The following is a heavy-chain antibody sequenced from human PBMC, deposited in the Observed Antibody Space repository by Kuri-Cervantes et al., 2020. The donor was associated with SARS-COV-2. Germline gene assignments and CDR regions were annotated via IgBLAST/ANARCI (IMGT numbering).Heavy chain of an antibody. D-gene: IGHD3-3*01. V-gene: IGHV1-18*01. CDR2: ISAYNGNT. J-gene: IGHJ6*02. CDR1: GYTFTNYG. Sequence: ASVKVSCKASGYTFTNYGISWVRQAPGQGLEWMGWISAYNGNTNYAQELQGRVTMTTDTSTSTAYMELSSLRSEDTAVYYCASSRSITIFGVVINYYYGMDVWGQGTTVTVSS. CDR3: ASSRSITIFGVVINYYYGMDV.